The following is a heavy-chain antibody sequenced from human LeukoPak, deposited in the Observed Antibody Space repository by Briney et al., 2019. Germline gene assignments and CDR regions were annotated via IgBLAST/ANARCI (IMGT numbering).Heavy chain of an antibody. V-gene: IGHV3-23*01. CDR2: ISGSGGST. CDR3: AKRRGLELLYYYYMDV. D-gene: IGHD1-7*01. CDR1: GFTFSSYW. Sequence: GGSLRLSCAASGFTFSSYWMSLVRQAPGKGLEWVSSISGSGGSTYYADSVKGRFTISRDNSKNTLFLQMNSLRAEDTAVYYCAKRRGLELLYYYYMDVWGKGTTVTVSS. J-gene: IGHJ6*03.